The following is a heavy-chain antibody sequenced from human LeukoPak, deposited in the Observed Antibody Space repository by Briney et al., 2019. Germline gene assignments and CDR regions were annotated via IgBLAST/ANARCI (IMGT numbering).Heavy chain of an antibody. Sequence: SETLSLTCAVYGGSFSGYYWSWIRQPPGKGLEWIGEINHSGSTNYNPSLKSRVTISVDTSKNQFSLKLSSVTAADTAVYYCARHTQATGDAFDIWGQGTMVTVSS. V-gene: IGHV4-34*01. CDR3: ARHTQATGDAFDI. CDR2: INHSGST. J-gene: IGHJ3*02. CDR1: GGSFSGYY.